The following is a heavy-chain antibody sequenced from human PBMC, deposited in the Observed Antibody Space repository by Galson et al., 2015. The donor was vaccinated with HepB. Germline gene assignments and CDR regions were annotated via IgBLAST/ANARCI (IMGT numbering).Heavy chain of an antibody. Sequence: LRLSYAASGFTFSSYAMSWVRQAPGKGLEWVSAISGSGGSTYYADSVKGRFTISRDNSKNTLYLQMNSLRAEDTAVYYCANGARYSSSWYYFDYWGQGTLVTVSS. CDR1: GFTFSSYA. J-gene: IGHJ4*02. CDR2: ISGSGGST. D-gene: IGHD6-13*01. V-gene: IGHV3-23*01. CDR3: ANGARYSSSWYYFDY.